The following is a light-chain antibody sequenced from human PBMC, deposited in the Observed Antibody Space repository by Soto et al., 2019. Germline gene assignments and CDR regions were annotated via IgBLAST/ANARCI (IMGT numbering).Light chain of an antibody. Sequence: SLLAQPAPLSGSPGQSITLSRPGTSSDFGGYNYVSWYQQHPVKAPKLMIYDVTNRPSGVSDRFSGSKSGNTASLTISGLQAEDEADYYCSSYTSSSTPYVFGTGTKVTVL. CDR3: SSYTSSSTPYV. CDR1: SSDFGGYNY. V-gene: IGLV2-14*01. CDR2: DVT. J-gene: IGLJ1*01.